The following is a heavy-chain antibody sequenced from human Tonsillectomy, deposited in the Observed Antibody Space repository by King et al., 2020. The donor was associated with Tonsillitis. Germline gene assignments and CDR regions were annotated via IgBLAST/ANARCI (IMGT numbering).Heavy chain of an antibody. V-gene: IGHV4-59*08. Sequence: QLQESGPGLVKPSETLSLSCTVSGDSISGSYWNWIRQPPGKGLDGVGHIYDSGSTKYNPSLKSRVTISIDTSRNQFSLKLSSVTAADTAVYFCARRSGMTLDGKENWFDPWGQGTLDTVSS. D-gene: IGHD1-1*01. CDR1: GDSISGSY. CDR3: ARRSGMTLDGKENWFDP. J-gene: IGHJ5*02. CDR2: IYDSGST.